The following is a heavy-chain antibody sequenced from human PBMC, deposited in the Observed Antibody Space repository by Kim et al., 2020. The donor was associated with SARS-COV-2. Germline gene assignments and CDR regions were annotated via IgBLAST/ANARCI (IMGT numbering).Heavy chain of an antibody. Sequence: VKGRFTISRDNANNSLYLQMNSLIADDTAVYYCATDILLWFGELTLAFDYWGQGTLVTVSS. D-gene: IGHD3-10*01. CDR3: ATDILLWFGELTLAFDY. J-gene: IGHJ4*02. V-gene: IGHV3-21*01.